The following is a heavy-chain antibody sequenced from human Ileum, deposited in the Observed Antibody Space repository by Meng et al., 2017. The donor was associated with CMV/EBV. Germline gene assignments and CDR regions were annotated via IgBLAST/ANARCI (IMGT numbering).Heavy chain of an antibody. J-gene: IGHJ4*02. CDR2: ISISHSYK. D-gene: IGHD6-13*01. Sequence: GESLKISCATSGFTFSRYNMKWVRQAPGKGLEWVSYISISHSYKSYADSVKGRFTISRDKAKNTLYLQMNSLKAEDTAVYYCARDSGIGGAADYWGQGTLVTVSS. CDR3: ARDSGIGGAADY. V-gene: IGHV3-21*01. CDR1: GFTFSRYN.